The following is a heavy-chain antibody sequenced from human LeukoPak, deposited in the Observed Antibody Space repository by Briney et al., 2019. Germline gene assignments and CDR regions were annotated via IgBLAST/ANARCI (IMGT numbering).Heavy chain of an antibody. CDR2: INKDGSGK. J-gene: IGHJ6*02. V-gene: IGHV3-7*03. CDR1: GFTFSGYW. Sequence: GGSLRLSCAASGFTFSGYWMSWVRQAPGKGPEWVANINKDGSGKYYVDSLKGRFTISRDNAENSLYLQISSLRVEDTAMYYCARADPSLGYSSGWYGMDVWGQGTTVTVSS. CDR3: ARADPSLGYSSGWYGMDV. D-gene: IGHD6-19*01.